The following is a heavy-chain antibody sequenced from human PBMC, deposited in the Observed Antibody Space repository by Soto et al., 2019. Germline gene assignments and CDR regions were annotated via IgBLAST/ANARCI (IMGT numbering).Heavy chain of an antibody. Sequence: PSETLSLTCTVSGGSISSYYWSWIWQPPGKGLEWIGYIYYSGSTNYNPSLKSRVTISVDTSKNQFSLKLSSVTAADTAVYYCARVKERNLGYCSSTSCYYALDYWGQGTLVTVSS. V-gene: IGHV4-59*08. CDR2: IYYSGST. CDR3: ARVKERNLGYCSSTSCYYALDY. J-gene: IGHJ4*02. CDR1: GGSISSYY. D-gene: IGHD2-2*01.